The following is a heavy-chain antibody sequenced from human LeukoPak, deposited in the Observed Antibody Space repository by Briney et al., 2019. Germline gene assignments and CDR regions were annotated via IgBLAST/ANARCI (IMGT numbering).Heavy chain of an antibody. Sequence: ASVKVSCKTSGYTRTDYYIHWVRQAPGQGLEWMGWINPNGGRINYAQKFQGRVTMTRDTSISTAYMELSRLRSDDPAVYYCARDQRLVAGTFYFDYWGQGTLVTVSS. CDR1: GYTRTDYY. D-gene: IGHD6-19*01. V-gene: IGHV1-2*02. J-gene: IGHJ4*02. CDR3: ARDQRLVAGTFYFDY. CDR2: INPNGGRI.